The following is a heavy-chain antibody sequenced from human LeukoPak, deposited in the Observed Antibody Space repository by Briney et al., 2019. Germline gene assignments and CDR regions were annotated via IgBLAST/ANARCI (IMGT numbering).Heavy chain of an antibody. CDR1: GFAFSSYA. Sequence: GGSLRLSCAASGFAFSSYAMSWVRQAPGKGLEWVSAISGSGGSTYYADSVKGRFTISRDNSKNTLYLQMNSLRAEDTAVYYCAKDDAWLQYNDWGQGTLVTVSS. V-gene: IGHV3-23*01. D-gene: IGHD5-24*01. CDR2: ISGSGGST. CDR3: AKDDAWLQYND. J-gene: IGHJ4*02.